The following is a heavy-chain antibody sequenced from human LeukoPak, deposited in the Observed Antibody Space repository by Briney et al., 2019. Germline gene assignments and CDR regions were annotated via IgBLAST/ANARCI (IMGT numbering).Heavy chain of an antibody. V-gene: IGHV3-7*03. D-gene: IGHD6-25*01. CDR2: INQDGSEK. Sequence: PGGSLRLSCAASGFTFSTFWMSWVRQAPGKGLEWVANINQDGSEKYYVDSMKGRFTVSRDNAKNSLYLQMDSLRAEDTAVYYCARYARLPDSWGQGTLVTVSS. CDR1: GFTFSTFW. J-gene: IGHJ4*02. CDR3: ARYARLPDS.